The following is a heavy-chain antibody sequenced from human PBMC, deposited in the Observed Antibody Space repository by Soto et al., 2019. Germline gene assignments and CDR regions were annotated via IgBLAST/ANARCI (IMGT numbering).Heavy chain of an antibody. Sequence: GGSLRLSCAASGFTFSSYGMHWVRQAPGKGLEWVAVIWYDGSNKYYADSVKGRFTISRDNSKNTLYLQMNSLRAEDTAVYYCARERYYDSSAGYFQHWGQGTLDTVSS. CDR2: IWYDGSNK. J-gene: IGHJ1*01. CDR1: GFTFSSYG. D-gene: IGHD3-22*01. V-gene: IGHV3-33*01. CDR3: ARERYYDSSAGYFQH.